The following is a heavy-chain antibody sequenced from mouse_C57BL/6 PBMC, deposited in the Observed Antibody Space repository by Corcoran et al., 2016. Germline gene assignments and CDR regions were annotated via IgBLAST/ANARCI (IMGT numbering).Heavy chain of an antibody. CDR1: GFNIKDYY. J-gene: IGHJ1*03. V-gene: IGHV14-2*01. Sequence: EVQLQPSGAELVKPGATVKLTCTAAGFNIKDYYMHWLKQRTAQGLEWIGRIDPEDGETKYAPKFQGKATITAVTSSNTAYLQLSSLTSEDTAVYYCARSNWGYFDVWGTGTTVTVSS. D-gene: IGHD4-1*01. CDR3: ARSNWGYFDV. CDR2: IDPEDGET.